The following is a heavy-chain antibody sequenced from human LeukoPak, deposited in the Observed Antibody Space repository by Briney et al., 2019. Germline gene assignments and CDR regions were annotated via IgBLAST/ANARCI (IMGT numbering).Heavy chain of an antibody. V-gene: IGHV1-2*02. CDR2: INPNSGGT. D-gene: IGHD5-24*01. Sequence: ASVKVSCKASGYTFTGYYMHWVRQAPGQGLEWMGWINPNSGGTNYAQKFQGRVTMTRDTSISTAYMELSRLRSEDTAVYYCARVSRDGYNYDYWGQGTLVTVSS. CDR1: GYTFTGYY. J-gene: IGHJ4*02. CDR3: ARVSRDGYNYDY.